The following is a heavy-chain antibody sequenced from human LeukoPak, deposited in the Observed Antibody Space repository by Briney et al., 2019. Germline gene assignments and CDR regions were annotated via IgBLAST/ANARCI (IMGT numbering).Heavy chain of an antibody. D-gene: IGHD3-9*01. CDR3: ARSTRYFDWTDYYYYGMDV. CDR1: GFTFSSYW. V-gene: IGHV3-74*01. CDR2: INSDGSST. J-gene: IGHJ6*02. Sequence: GGSLRLSCAASGFTFSSYWMHWVRHAPGKGLVWVSRINSDGSSTSYADSVKGRFTISRDNAKNTLYLQMNSLRAEDTAVYYCARSTRYFDWTDYYYYGMDVWGQGTTVTVSS.